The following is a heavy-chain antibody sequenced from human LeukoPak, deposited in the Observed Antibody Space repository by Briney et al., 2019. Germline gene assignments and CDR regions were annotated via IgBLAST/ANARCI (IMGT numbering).Heavy chain of an antibody. J-gene: IGHJ4*02. CDR3: ARALSSPREGYCSSTSCRYYFDY. Sequence: GASVKVSCKASGYTFTSYGISWVRQAPGQGLEWMGWISAYNGNTNYAQKLQGRVTMTTDTSTSTAYMELRSLRSDDTAVYYCARALSSPREGYCSSTSCRYYFDYWGQGTLVTVSS. D-gene: IGHD2-2*01. V-gene: IGHV1-18*01. CDR2: ISAYNGNT. CDR1: GYTFTSYG.